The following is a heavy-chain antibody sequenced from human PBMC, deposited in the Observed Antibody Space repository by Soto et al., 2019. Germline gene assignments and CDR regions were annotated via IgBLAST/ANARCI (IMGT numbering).Heavy chain of an antibody. V-gene: IGHV4-34*02. CDR3: ARAHRRTGLGY. Sequence: QVQLQQWGAGLLKPSETLSLICVVSGGSFSGYYWSWIRQPPGKGLGWIGENNHSGSTNYNPSLTSRVTISVDTSKNQFSLKLSSVTAADTAVYYCARAHRRTGLGYWGQGTLVTVSS. J-gene: IGHJ4*02. CDR1: GGSFSGYY. CDR2: NNHSGST. D-gene: IGHD1-1*01.